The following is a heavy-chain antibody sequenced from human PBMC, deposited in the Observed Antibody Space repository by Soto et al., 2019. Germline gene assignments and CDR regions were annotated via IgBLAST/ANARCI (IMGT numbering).Heavy chain of an antibody. CDR3: ARGHPPYNWNYRDTYYYGMDV. Sequence: QVQLQQWGAGLLKPSETLSLTCAVYGGSFSGYYWSWIRQPPGKGLEWIGEINHSGSTNYNPSLKSRVTISVDTSKNQFSLKLSSVTAADTAVYYCARGHPPYNWNYRDTYYYGMDVWGQGTTVTVSS. CDR1: GGSFSGYY. CDR2: INHSGST. V-gene: IGHV4-34*01. J-gene: IGHJ6*02. D-gene: IGHD1-7*01.